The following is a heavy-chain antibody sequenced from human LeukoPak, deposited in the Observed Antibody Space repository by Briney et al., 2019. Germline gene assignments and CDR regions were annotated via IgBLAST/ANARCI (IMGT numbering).Heavy chain of an antibody. CDR1: GGSISSYY. CDR2: IYTSGST. CDR3: ARFWASSGPKLDYYYMDV. J-gene: IGHJ6*03. D-gene: IGHD1-14*01. Sequence: SETLSLTYTVSGGSISSYYWSWIRQPAGKGLEWIGRIYTSGSTNYNPSLKSRVTMSVDTSKNQFSLKLSSVTAADTAVYYCARFWASSGPKLDYYYMDVWGKGTTVTVSS. V-gene: IGHV4-4*07.